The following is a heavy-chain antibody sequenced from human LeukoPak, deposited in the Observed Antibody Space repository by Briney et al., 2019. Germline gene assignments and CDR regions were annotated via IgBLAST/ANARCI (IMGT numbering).Heavy chain of an antibody. CDR3: ASARLGEFDY. CDR1: GFTFSSYE. V-gene: IGHV3-48*03. D-gene: IGHD3-16*01. J-gene: IGHJ4*02. CDR2: ISSSGSTI. Sequence: PGGSLRLSCAASGFTFSSYEMNWVRRAPGKGLEWVSYISSSGSTIYYADSVKGRFTISRDNAKNSLYLQMSSLRAEDTAVYYCASARLGEFDYWGQGTLVTVSS.